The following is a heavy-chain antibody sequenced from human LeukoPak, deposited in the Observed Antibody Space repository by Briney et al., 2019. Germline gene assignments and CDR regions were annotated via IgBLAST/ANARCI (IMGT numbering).Heavy chain of an antibody. CDR2: IYYSGST. V-gene: IGHV4-31*03. D-gene: IGHD6-13*01. CDR3: ARGPAGYSSSWSHIDY. Sequence: SETLSLTCTVSGGSISSGGYFWRWIRQHPGRGLEWIGYIYYSGSTYYNPSLKSRVTISVDTSKNQFSLKLSSVTAADTAVYYCARGPAGYSSSWSHIDYWGQGTLVTVSS. CDR1: GGSISSGGYF. J-gene: IGHJ4*02.